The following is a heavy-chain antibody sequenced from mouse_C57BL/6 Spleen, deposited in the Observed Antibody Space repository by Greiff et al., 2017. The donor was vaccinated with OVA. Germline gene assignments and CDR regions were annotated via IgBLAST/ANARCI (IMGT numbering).Heavy chain of an antibody. CDR3: ARGSTVPYYFDY. CDR1: GYAFSSYW. Sequence: VQLQQSGAELVKPGASVKISCKASGYAFSSYWMNWVKQRPGKGLEWIGQIYPGDGDTNYNGKFKGKATLTADKSSSTAYMQLSSLTSEDSAVYFCARGSTVPYYFDYWGQGTTLTVSS. J-gene: IGHJ2*01. D-gene: IGHD1-1*01. CDR2: IYPGDGDT. V-gene: IGHV1-80*01.